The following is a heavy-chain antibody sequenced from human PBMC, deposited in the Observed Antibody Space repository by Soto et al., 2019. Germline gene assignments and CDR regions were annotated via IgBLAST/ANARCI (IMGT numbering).Heavy chain of an antibody. CDR2: ISGSGGGT. D-gene: IGHD2-15*01. V-gene: IGHV3-23*01. CDR3: APYCSGGSCYLNDY. J-gene: IGHJ4*02. Sequence: PGGSLRLSCAASGFTFSSYAMSWVRQAPGKGLEWVSAISGSGGGTYYADSVKGRFTISRDNSKNTLYLQMSSLRAEDTAVYYCAPYCSGGSCYLNDYWGQGTLVTVS. CDR1: GFTFSSYA.